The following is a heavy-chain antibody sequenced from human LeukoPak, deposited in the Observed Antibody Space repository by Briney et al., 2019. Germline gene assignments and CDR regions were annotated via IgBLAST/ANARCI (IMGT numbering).Heavy chain of an antibody. D-gene: IGHD6-19*01. CDR2: ISGSGDST. Sequence: AGGSLRLSCAASGFTFSSYVMSWVRQAPGKGLEWVSAISGSGDSTYYADSVKGRFTISRDNSKNTLFLQMNSLRAEDTAVYYCAKGAVRGWAFFDYWGQGTLVTVSS. CDR1: GFTFSSYV. J-gene: IGHJ4*02. V-gene: IGHV3-23*01. CDR3: AKGAVRGWAFFDY.